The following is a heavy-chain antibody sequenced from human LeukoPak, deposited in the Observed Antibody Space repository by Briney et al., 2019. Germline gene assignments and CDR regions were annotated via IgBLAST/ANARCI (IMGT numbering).Heavy chain of an antibody. Sequence: GGSLRLSCAAAGFSFSNYGMHWVRQAPGKGLEWVSYISSSSSTIYYADSVKGRFTISRDNSKNTLYLQMNSLRAEDTAVYYCAKGRYYYYYMDVWGKGTTVTVSS. CDR1: GFSFSNYG. J-gene: IGHJ6*03. CDR2: ISSSSSTI. CDR3: AKGRYYYYYMDV. V-gene: IGHV3-48*01.